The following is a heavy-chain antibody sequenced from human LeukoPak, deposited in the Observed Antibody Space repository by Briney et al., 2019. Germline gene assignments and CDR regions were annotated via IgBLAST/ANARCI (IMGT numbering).Heavy chain of an antibody. D-gene: IGHD2-15*01. V-gene: IGHV4-61*02. J-gene: IGHJ2*01. CDR2: IYTGGST. CDR1: GGSISSGSYY. CDR3: ARLSPDCSDGSCYWYFDL. Sequence: PSETLSLTCTVSGGSISSGSYYWSWIRQPAVKGLEWIGRIYTGGSTNYNPSLKSRVTISVDTSKNQFSLKLSSVTAADTGVYYCARLSPDCSDGSCYWYFDLWGRGTLVTVSS.